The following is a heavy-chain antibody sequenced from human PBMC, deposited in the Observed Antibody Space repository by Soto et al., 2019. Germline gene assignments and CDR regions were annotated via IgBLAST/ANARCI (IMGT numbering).Heavy chain of an antibody. CDR3: ASYNGWFYRTYFDY. CDR1: GGSVRGYD. V-gene: IGHV4-34*01. D-gene: IGHD6-19*01. J-gene: IGHJ4*02. CDR2: IDHSGST. Sequence: SETLALTCAVCGGSVRGYDWSGIRQPPGKGLEWIGEIDHSGSTNYNPSLKSRVTISVDTSKSQFSLKLTSVTAADTAVYYCASYNGWFYRTYFDYWGQGTLVTVSS.